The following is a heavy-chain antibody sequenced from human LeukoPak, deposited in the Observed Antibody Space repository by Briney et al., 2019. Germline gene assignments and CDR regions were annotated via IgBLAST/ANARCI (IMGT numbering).Heavy chain of an antibody. D-gene: IGHD3-9*01. V-gene: IGHV3-21*01. Sequence: GGSLRLSCAASGFSLISYNMNWIRQAPGKGLEWVSSISSPSSHIYYADSVKGRFTISRDNAKNSLSLQMNSLRADDAAVYYCARASSKQLAGYLPDGFDSWGQGTMVTVSS. CDR3: ARASSKQLAGYLPDGFDS. CDR2: ISSPSSHI. J-gene: IGHJ3*02. CDR1: GFSLISYN.